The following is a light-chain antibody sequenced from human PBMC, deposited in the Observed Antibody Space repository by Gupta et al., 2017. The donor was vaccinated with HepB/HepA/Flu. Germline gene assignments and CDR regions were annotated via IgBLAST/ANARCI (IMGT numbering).Light chain of an antibody. V-gene: IGKV4-1*01. CDR2: WAS. CDR1: QSVLYSSTNKNY. CDR3: QQDDSPPYT. J-gene: IGKJ2*01. Sequence: DIVMTQSPDSLAVSLGERAAINCKSSQSVLYSSTNKNYLAWYQQKPGQSPRLLIHWASTRESGVPDRFSGNGSGTDFTLTIGTLQGEDVAVYFCQQDDSPPYTFGQGTTMEIK.